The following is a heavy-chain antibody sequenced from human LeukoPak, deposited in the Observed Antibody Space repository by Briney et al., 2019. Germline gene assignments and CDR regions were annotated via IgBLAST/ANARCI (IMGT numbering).Heavy chain of an antibody. D-gene: IGHD3-3*01. V-gene: IGHV4-34*01. CDR3: AREPVLRFLEWLPCAPAYYYYYMDV. CDR1: GGSFSGYY. Sequence: SETLSLTCAVYGGSFSGYYWSWIRQPPGKGLEWIGEINHSGSTNYNPSLKSRVTISVDTSKNQFSLKLSSVTAADTAVYYCAREPVLRFLEWLPCAPAYYYYYMDVWGKGTTVTVSS. CDR2: INHSGST. J-gene: IGHJ6*03.